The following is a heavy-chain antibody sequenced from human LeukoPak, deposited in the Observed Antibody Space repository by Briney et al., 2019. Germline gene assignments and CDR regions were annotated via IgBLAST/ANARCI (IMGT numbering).Heavy chain of an antibody. D-gene: IGHD3-22*01. Sequence: GASVKVSCKVSGYTSTSYYMHWVRQAPGQWLEWMGIINPSGGTTSYAQKFQGRVTMTRDTSTSTIYMELSSLRSEDTAVYYCARSLAGYYDSSGFWGQGTLVTV. CDR2: INPSGGTT. CDR1: GYTSTSYY. CDR3: ARSLAGYYDSSGF. J-gene: IGHJ4*02. V-gene: IGHV1-46*01.